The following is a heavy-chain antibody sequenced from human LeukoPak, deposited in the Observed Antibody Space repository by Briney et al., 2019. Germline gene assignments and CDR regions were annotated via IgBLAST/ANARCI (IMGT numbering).Heavy chain of an antibody. D-gene: IGHD1-26*01. J-gene: IGHJ4*02. V-gene: IGHV3-23*01. CDR2: ISGSGGST. CDR3: AKSRSSGSYYDPFDY. CDR1: GFTFSSYA. Sequence: GGSLRLSCAASGFTFSSYAMSWVRQAPGKGLEWVSAISGSGGSTFYADSVKGRFTISRDNSKNTLYLQMNSLRAEDTAVYYCAKSRSSGSYYDPFDYWGQGTLVTVSS.